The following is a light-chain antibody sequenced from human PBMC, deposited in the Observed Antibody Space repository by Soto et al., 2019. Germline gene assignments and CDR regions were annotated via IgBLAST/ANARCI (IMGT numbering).Light chain of an antibody. CDR1: SSNIGAGYD. CDR2: GNG. V-gene: IGLV1-40*01. Sequence: QSVLTQPPSVSGAPGQRVTISCTGSSSNIGAGYDVHWYQQLPGTAPKLLIYGNGNRPSGVPDRFSGSKSGTSASLAITALQAEDEADYYCQSYDSSLSGSEVFGTGTKVTVL. J-gene: IGLJ1*01. CDR3: QSYDSSLSGSEV.